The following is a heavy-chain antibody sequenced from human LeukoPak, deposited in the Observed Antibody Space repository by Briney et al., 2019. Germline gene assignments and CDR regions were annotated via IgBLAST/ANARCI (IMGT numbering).Heavy chain of an antibody. Sequence: KPSETLSLTCAVYGGSFSGYYWSWIRQPPGKGLEWIGEINHSGSTNYNPSLKSRVTISVGTSKNQFSLKLSSVTAADTAVYYCARSPKLRYCSGGSCYPRYYYYYYGMDVWGQGTTVTVSS. D-gene: IGHD2-15*01. CDR1: GGSFSGYY. CDR2: INHSGST. V-gene: IGHV4-34*01. J-gene: IGHJ6*02. CDR3: ARSPKLRYCSGGSCYPRYYYYYYGMDV.